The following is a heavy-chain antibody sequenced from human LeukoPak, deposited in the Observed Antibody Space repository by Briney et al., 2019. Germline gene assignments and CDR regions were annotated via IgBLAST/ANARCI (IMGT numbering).Heavy chain of an antibody. CDR1: GFTFSSYA. D-gene: IGHD5-24*01. Sequence: GGSLRLSCAASGFTFSSYAMSWVRQAPGKGLEWVSAISGSGGSTYYADSVKGRFTISRDNPKNTLYLQMNSLRAEDTAVYYCAKWGDGYNSLDYWGQGTLVAVSS. J-gene: IGHJ4*02. CDR3: AKWGDGYNSLDY. CDR2: ISGSGGST. V-gene: IGHV3-23*01.